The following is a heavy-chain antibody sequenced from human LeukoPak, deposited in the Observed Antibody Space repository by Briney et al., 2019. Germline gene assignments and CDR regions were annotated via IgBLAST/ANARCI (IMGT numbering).Heavy chain of an antibody. V-gene: IGHV4-4*02. Sequence: SGTLSLTCAVSGGSISSSSWWSWVRQPPGKGLEWIGEIYHSGSTNYNPSHKSRVTISADQSKNQFSLKLNSVTAADTAVYYCARARIDWLLVFDYWGQGTLVTVSS. CDR1: GGSISSSSW. CDR2: IYHSGST. D-gene: IGHD3-9*01. J-gene: IGHJ4*02. CDR3: ARARIDWLLVFDY.